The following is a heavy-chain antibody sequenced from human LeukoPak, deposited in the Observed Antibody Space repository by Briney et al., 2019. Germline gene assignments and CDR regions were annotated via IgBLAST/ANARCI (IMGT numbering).Heavy chain of an antibody. V-gene: IGHV4-34*01. CDR2: INESGDT. Sequence: SDTLSLTCGVYGGSFSNYFWTWIRQSPAKGLEWVGEINESGDTDYNPSLKRHANISIDTSRSQFSLTLSSVTAADTAMYYCARVVGIAVVPGATEDNYFDPWGQGTQVTVSS. CDR3: ARVVGIAVVPGATEDNYFDP. CDR1: GGSFSNYF. J-gene: IGHJ5*02. D-gene: IGHD2-2*01.